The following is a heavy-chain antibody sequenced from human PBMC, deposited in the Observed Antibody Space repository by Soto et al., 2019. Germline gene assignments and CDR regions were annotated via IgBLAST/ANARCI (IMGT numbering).Heavy chain of an antibody. V-gene: IGHV3-30*18. J-gene: IGHJ5*02. CDR3: AKDWGSSGWYNWFDP. D-gene: IGHD6-13*01. CDR1: GFTFSTSG. CDR2: ISHDGGAT. Sequence: QVQLVESGGGVVQSGRSLRLSCAASGFTFSTSGMHWIRQAPGKGLEWVAMISHDGGATYYVDSVKGRFTISRDTDKNTLHLQMDSLRLEDTATYYCAKDWGSSGWYNWFDPWGQGTLFTV.